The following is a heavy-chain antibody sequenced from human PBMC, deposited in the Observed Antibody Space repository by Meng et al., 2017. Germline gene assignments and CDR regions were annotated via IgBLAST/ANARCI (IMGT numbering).Heavy chain of an antibody. J-gene: IGHJ4*02. D-gene: IGHD1-20*01. CDR3: ATDLITCTRYPTDY. CDR2: VTQSGEII. Sequence: GESLKISCAVSGFPFSISAMTWIRPAPGKGLEWVSGVTQSGEIIYYAGSVKGRFTISRDNSKNSLYLQMSSLTAEDTAIYYCATDLITCTRYPTDYWGQGTLVTVSS. V-gene: IGHV3-23*01. CDR1: GFPFSISA.